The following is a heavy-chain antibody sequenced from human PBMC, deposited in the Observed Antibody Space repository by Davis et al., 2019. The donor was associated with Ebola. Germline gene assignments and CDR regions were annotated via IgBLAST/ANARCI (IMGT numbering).Heavy chain of an antibody. Sequence: SVHVSCKASGGTFNNYVIRWVRQAPGQGLEWMGGIIPVFGTVKYAQKFQDRVTITADESTSTAYMELSSLTSEDTAVYYCARGTVVHLDAFDMWGQGTMVTVSS. D-gene: IGHD4-23*01. CDR3: ARGTVVHLDAFDM. CDR1: GGTFNNYV. J-gene: IGHJ3*02. CDR2: IIPVFGTV. V-gene: IGHV1-69*13.